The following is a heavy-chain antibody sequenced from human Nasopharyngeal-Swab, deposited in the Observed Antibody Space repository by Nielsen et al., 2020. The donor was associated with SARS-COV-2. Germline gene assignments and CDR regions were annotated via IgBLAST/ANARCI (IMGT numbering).Heavy chain of an antibody. CDR1: GGSISSSSYY. D-gene: IGHD3-9*01. CDR3: ARGRPLYDILTGYYISSRFDY. J-gene: IGHJ4*02. Sequence: SETLSLTCTVSGGSISSSSYYWGWIRQPPGKGLEWIGSIYHSGSTNYNPSLKSRVTISVDTSKNQFSLKLSSVTAADTAVYYCARGRPLYDILTGYYISSRFDYWGQGTLVTVSS. CDR2: IYHSGST. V-gene: IGHV4-39*07.